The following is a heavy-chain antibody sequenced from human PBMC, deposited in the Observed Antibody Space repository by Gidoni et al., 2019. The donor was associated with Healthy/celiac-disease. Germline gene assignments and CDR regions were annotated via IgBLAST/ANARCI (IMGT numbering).Heavy chain of an antibody. Sequence: EVQLLESGGGLVQPGGSLRLSCTASGFPFSSYAMSWVRQAPGKGLEWVSAISGSGGSTYYADSVKGRFTISRDNSKNTLYLQMNSLRAEDTAVYYCAKDDKVRGPFDYWGQGTLVTVSS. CDR1: GFPFSSYA. CDR2: ISGSGGST. V-gene: IGHV3-23*01. CDR3: AKDDKVRGPFDY. J-gene: IGHJ4*02. D-gene: IGHD3-10*01.